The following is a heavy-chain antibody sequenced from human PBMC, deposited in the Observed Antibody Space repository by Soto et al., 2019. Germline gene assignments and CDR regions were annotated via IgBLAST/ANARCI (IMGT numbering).Heavy chain of an antibody. CDR2: IYYSGST. Sequence: SETLSLTCTVSGGSISSGGYYWSWIRQHPGKGLEWIGYIYYSGSTYYNPSLKSRVTISVGTSKNQFSLKLSSVTAADTAVYYCARDKPPLMDVWGKGTTVTVSS. CDR1: GGSISSGGYY. CDR3: ARDKPPLMDV. J-gene: IGHJ6*03. V-gene: IGHV4-31*03.